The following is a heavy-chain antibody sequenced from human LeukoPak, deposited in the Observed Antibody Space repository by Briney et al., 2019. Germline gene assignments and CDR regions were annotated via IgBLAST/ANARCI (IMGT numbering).Heavy chain of an antibody. CDR1: XFIXNXYA. D-gene: IGHD6-19*01. V-gene: IGHV3-9*01. Sequence: SXXLXCXGXXFIXNXYAMHWVRQPPGKGLEWVXGISWNSGSIDYADSVKGRFTISRDNAKNSLYLQMNSLRVEDTAFYYCAKDNRRHYTSGPNPDSLHWGQGALVTVSS. CDR2: ISWNSGSI. CDR3: AKDNRRHYTSGPNPDSLH. J-gene: IGHJ4*02.